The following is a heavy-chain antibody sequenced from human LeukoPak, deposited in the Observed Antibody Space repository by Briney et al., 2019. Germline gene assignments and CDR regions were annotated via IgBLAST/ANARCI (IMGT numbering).Heavy chain of an antibody. CDR1: GFTFKFYS. CDR3: VRVGTSFDI. V-gene: IGHV3-48*01. Sequence: GGSLRLSCAASGFTFKFYSMNWVRQAPGKGLEWVSYISTNTTTIYYADSVKGRFTISRDNAKNSLYLQMNSLRVEDTAVYYCVRVGTSFDIWGQGTMVTVSS. D-gene: IGHD7-27*01. CDR2: ISTNTTTI. J-gene: IGHJ3*02.